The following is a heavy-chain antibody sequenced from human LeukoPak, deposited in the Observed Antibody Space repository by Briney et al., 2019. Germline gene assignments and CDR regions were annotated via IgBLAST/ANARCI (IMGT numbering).Heavy chain of an antibody. CDR3: TRDSGTYNWFDP. CDR1: GFTFSGSA. V-gene: IGHV3-73*01. J-gene: IGHJ5*02. D-gene: IGHD1-26*01. CDR2: IDKKDKGYATAT. Sequence: GGSLKLSCAASGFTFSGSAIHWVRQSSGKGLEWVGQIDKKDKGYATATAYAASVKGRFTISRDDSVNTAYLQMKSLKTEDTALYYCTRDSGTYNWFDPWGQGTLVTVSS.